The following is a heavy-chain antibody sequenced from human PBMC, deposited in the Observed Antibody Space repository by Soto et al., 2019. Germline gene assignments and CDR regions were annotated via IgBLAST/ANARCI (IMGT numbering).Heavy chain of an antibody. CDR2: IWHDGLKK. CDR1: RFTFSDYG. V-gene: IGHV3-33*01. Sequence: QVQLVESGGGVVQPERSLRLSCVASRFTFSDYGMHWVRQAPGKGLEWVAVIWHDGLKKDYVDSGKGRFTVSRDNSKNTLYLQMNSLRVEHTATYYCARDRGADAPIDFWCQGTLVTLSS. J-gene: IGHJ4*02. CDR3: ARDRGADAPIDF.